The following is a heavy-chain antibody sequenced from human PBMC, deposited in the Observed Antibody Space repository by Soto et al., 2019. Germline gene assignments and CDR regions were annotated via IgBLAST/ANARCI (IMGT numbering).Heavy chain of an antibody. CDR2: MSYDGSNK. CDR3: ARDDGSGRYYYHGMDV. V-gene: IGHV3-30-3*01. Sequence: QVQLVESGGGVVQPGGSLRLSCAASGFTFSNYAMHWVRQAPGKGLECVAVMSYDGSNKYYADSVKGRFTISRDNSKNTLYLQMSSLRAEDTAVYYCARDDGSGRYYYHGMDVWGQGTTVTVSS. D-gene: IGHD3-10*01. J-gene: IGHJ6*02. CDR1: GFTFSNYA.